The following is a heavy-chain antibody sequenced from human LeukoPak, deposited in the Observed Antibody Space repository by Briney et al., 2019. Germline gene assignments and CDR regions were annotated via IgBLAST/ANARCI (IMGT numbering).Heavy chain of an antibody. CDR1: GGSISSYY. CDR3: ARGGDYYDSSGYWGAFDI. CDR2: IYYSGST. V-gene: IGHV4-59*01. Sequence: SETLSLTCTVSGGSISSYYWSWIRQPPGKGLEWIGYIYYSGSTNYNPSLKSRVTISVDTSKNQFFLKLSSVTAADTAVYYCARGGDYYDSSGYWGAFDIWGQGTMVTVSS. D-gene: IGHD3-22*01. J-gene: IGHJ3*02.